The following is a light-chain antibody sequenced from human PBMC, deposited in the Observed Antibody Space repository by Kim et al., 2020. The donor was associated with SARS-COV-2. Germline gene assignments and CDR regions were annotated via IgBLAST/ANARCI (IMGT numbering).Light chain of an antibody. CDR1: ESLLHNNGRYY. J-gene: IGKJ4*01. Sequence: PASISCKSSESLLHNNGRYYLDWYVQKPGQSPQLVIYLGSHRASGVPDRFSASGSGTDFTLKISRVEAEDVGIYYCMQALKTPVTFGGGTKVEIK. CDR2: LGS. CDR3: MQALKTPVT. V-gene: IGKV2-28*01.